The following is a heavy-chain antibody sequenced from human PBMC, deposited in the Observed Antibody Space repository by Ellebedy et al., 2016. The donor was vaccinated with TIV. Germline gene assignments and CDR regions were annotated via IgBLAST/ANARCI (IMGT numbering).Heavy chain of an antibody. Sequence: GESLKISCEASGFTFSSYGMHWVRQAPGKGLEWVASMSYDATYEFYADSVRGRFTISRDNSKNILYLQMNSLRAEDTAVYSCARDLYYDSTIYFDSWGPGTQVNVSS. CDR1: GFTFSSYG. D-gene: IGHD5-12*01. V-gene: IGHV3-30*03. CDR3: ARDLYYDSTIYFDS. J-gene: IGHJ4*02. CDR2: MSYDATYE.